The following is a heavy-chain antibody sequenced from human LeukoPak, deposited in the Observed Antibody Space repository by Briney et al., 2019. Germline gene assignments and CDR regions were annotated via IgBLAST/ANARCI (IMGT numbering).Heavy chain of an antibody. D-gene: IGHD2-2*01. CDR1: GGSFSGYY. Sequence: SETLSLTCAVYGGSFSGYYWSWIRQPAGKGLEWIGRIYTSGSTNYNPSLKSRVTISVDTSKNQFSLKLSSVTAADTAVYYCARELGYCSSTSCYNWFDPWGQGTLVTVSS. CDR3: ARELGYCSSTSCYNWFDP. J-gene: IGHJ5*02. CDR2: IYTSGST. V-gene: IGHV4-4*07.